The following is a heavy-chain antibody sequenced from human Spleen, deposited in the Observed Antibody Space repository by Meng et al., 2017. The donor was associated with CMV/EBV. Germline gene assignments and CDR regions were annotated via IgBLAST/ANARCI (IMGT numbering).Heavy chain of an antibody. D-gene: IGHD2-2*01. V-gene: IGHV3-30*09. CDR2: ISYDGTNK. J-gene: IGHJ2*01. CDR1: GFTFSSYA. Sequence: GGSLRLSCTASGFTFSSYAIHWVRQAPGEGLEWVALISYDGTNKYYADSVKGRFALSRDNAKNSLYLQMNSLRAEDTAVYYCARSTRYCSSTCWYFDLWGRGTLVTVSS. CDR3: ARSTRYCSSTCWYFDL.